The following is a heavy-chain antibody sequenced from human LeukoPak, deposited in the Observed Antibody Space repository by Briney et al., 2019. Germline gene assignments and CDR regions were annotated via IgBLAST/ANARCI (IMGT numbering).Heavy chain of an antibody. Sequence: GGSLRLSCAASGFTFSSYAMSWVRQAPGKGLEWVSSISGSGNRTYYADSVKGRFTISRDNSKNTLYLQMNSLRAEDTAVYYCAKHSIAVAGSFVGYWGQGTLVTVSS. CDR2: ISGSGNRT. D-gene: IGHD6-19*01. J-gene: IGHJ4*02. CDR3: AKHSIAVAGSFVGY. CDR1: GFTFSSYA. V-gene: IGHV3-23*01.